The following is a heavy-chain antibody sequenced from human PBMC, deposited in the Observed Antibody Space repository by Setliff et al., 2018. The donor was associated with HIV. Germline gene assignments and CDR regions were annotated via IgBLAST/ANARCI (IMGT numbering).Heavy chain of an antibody. D-gene: IGHD6-13*01. CDR1: GSTFSTYD. J-gene: IGHJ6*02. CDR3: ASSWSRIRYYGMDV. Sequence: ASVKVSCKPSGSTFSTYDINWVRQATGQGLEWMGWMNPNSGNTGYAQKFQGRVTMTRNTSISTAYMELSRLRSDETAVYYCASSWSRIRYYGMDVWGQGTTVTVSS. CDR2: MNPNSGNT. V-gene: IGHV1-8*01.